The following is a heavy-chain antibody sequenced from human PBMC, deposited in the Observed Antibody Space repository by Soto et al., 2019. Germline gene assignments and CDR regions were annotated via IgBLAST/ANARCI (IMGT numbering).Heavy chain of an antibody. V-gene: IGHV3-11*01. CDR2: ISSRGRNM. CDR1: GFSFSDYQ. CDR3: ARDLLGYHYGMDV. D-gene: IGHD2-21*01. J-gene: IGHJ6*02. Sequence: PGGSLRLSCAASGFSFSDYQMNWVRQAPGKGLEWISYISSRGRNMYYTHSVQGRFTISRENAKNLLYLQMNSLRDEDTAVYYCARDLLGYHYGMDVWGQGTTVTVSS.